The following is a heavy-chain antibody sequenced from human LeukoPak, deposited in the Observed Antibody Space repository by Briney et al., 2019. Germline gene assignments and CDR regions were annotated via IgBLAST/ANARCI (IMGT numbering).Heavy chain of an antibody. J-gene: IGHJ5*02. V-gene: IGHV1-18*01. CDR1: GYTFTSYG. Sequence: ASVKVSCKASGYTFTSYGISWVRQAPGQGLEWMGWISAYNGNTNYAQKLQGRVTMTTDTSTSTAYTELRSLRSDDTAVYYCARLGIAAAGTGDWFDPWGQGTLVTVSS. CDR3: ARLGIAAAGTGDWFDP. D-gene: IGHD6-13*01. CDR2: ISAYNGNT.